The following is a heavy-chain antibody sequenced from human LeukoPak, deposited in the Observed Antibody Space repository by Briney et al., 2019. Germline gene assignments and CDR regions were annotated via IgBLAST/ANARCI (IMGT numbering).Heavy chain of an antibody. CDR1: GFTFSSYD. D-gene: IGHD3-10*01. CDR3: ARAMVRGVMPHDAFDI. V-gene: IGHV3-21*01. J-gene: IGHJ3*02. CDR2: ISSSSSYI. Sequence: GGSLRLSCAASGFTFSSYDLHWVRQAPGKGLEWVSSISSSSSYIYYADSVKGRFTISRDNAKNSLYLQMNSLRAEDTAVYYCARAMVRGVMPHDAFDIWGQGTMVTVSS.